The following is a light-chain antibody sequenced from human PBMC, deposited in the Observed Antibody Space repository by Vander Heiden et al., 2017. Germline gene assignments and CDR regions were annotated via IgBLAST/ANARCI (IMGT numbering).Light chain of an antibody. J-gene: IGLJ2*01. CDR3: QVWDSSSDHVV. Sequence: SYVLLQPPSVSLAPGQTSTLSWGGSNMGSNSGHWYQQQPGQAPVLVVYDDSDRPSGRPERFSGCNSGNTTTLAISRVEAGDEADYYCQVWDSSSDHVVFGGGTKLTVL. V-gene: IGLV3-21*02. CDR1: NMGSNS. CDR2: DDS.